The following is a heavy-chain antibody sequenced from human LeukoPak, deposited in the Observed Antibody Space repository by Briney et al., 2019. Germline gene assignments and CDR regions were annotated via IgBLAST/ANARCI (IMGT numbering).Heavy chain of an antibody. D-gene: IGHD1-26*01. CDR1: GFTFSTYW. J-gene: IGHJ4*02. Sequence: GGSLRLSCSASGFTFSTYWMSWVRQAPGKGLEWVANMRRDGNEIYYLDSVRGRFTISRDNAKNSLYLQMNSLRAEDTAVYYCARGHLIVGATYSYYFDYWGQGTLVTVSS. V-gene: IGHV3-7*01. CDR3: ARGHLIVGATYSYYFDY. CDR2: MRRDGNEI.